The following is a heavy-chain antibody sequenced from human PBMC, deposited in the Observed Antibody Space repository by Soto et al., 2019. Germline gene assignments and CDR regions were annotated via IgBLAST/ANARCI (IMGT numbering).Heavy chain of an antibody. CDR3: ASGSVAAFDYYYYYGMDV. V-gene: IGHV5-51*01. Sequence: DSLKISSKDSGYSFTSYWIVWVRQMPGKGLEWMGIIYPGDSDTRYSPSFQGQVTISADKSISTAYLQWSSLKASDTAMYYCASGSVAAFDYYYYYGMDVWGQGT. J-gene: IGHJ6*02. D-gene: IGHD6-19*01. CDR1: GYSFTSYW. CDR2: IYPGDSDT.